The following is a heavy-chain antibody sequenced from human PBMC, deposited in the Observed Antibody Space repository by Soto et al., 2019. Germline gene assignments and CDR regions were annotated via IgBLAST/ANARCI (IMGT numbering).Heavy chain of an antibody. J-gene: IGHJ3*02. CDR3: ARDFSSYYYDSSGYIAFYI. D-gene: IGHD3-22*01. V-gene: IGHV1-46*01. CDR1: GYTFTSYY. CDR2: INPSGGST. Sequence: QVQLVQSGAEVKKPGASVKVSCKASGYTFTSYYMHWVRQAPGQGLVWMGIINPSGGSTSYAQKFQGRVTMTRDTSTSTVYMELSSLRSEDTAVYYCARDFSSYYYDSSGYIAFYIWGQGTMVTVSS.